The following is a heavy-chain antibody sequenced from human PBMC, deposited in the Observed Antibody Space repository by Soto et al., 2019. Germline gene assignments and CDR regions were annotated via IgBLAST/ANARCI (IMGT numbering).Heavy chain of an antibody. CDR1: GYTFTSYA. CDR2: INPNNGNT. Sequence: GASVKVSCKASGYTFTSYAMHWVRQAPGQRLEWMGWINPNNGNTGYAQKFQGRVTMTRNTSISTAYMELSSLRSEDTAVYYCARGRGKYYGSGSFLGVYYYYYMDVWGKGTTVTVSS. V-gene: IGHV1-8*02. J-gene: IGHJ6*03. CDR3: ARGRGKYYGSGSFLGVYYYYYMDV. D-gene: IGHD3-10*01.